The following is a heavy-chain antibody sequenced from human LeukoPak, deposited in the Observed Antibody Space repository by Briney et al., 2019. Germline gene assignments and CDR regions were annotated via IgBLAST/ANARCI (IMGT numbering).Heavy chain of an antibody. Sequence: ASVKVSCKASGYRFIAYYMHWVRQAPGQGPEWLGWINPNTGDTNYAQSCQGRITMTRDTSINTAYMELRNLDYDDTAVYYCATDRPPSNWGQGTLVTVS. CDR2: INPNTGDT. V-gene: IGHV1-2*02. D-gene: IGHD1-14*01. CDR1: GYRFIAYY. CDR3: ATDRPPSN. J-gene: IGHJ4*02.